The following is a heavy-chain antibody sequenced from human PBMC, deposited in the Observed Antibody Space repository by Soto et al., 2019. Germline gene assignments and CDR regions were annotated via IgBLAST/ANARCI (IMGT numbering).Heavy chain of an antibody. V-gene: IGHV1-46*01. Sequence: ASVKVSCKASGYTFSSYYVHWVRQAPGQGLEWMGIVNPSDGSTSYAQRFQGRVTMSSNTSTSTVYMDLSSLRSEDTAVYFCARDNTRGNAWNEFDYWGHGSLVTVSS. CDR2: VNPSDGST. CDR3: ARDNTRGNAWNEFDY. CDR1: GYTFSSYY. J-gene: IGHJ4*01. D-gene: IGHD1-1*01.